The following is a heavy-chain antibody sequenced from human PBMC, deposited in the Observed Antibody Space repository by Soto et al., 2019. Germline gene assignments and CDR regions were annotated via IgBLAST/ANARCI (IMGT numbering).Heavy chain of an antibody. CDR3: ARLKSTYSGSYYGGGFFDY. J-gene: IGHJ4*02. D-gene: IGHD1-26*01. CDR1: GESMSNTAYY. CDR2: IFYTGSA. V-gene: IGHV4-39*02. Sequence: QLQLQESGPGLVKPSETLSLTCNVSGESMSNTAYYWGWIRQTPGKGLEWIGSIFYTGSAYYNSFHKSRITISVDASKNHVSLKLISVAAADTAIYYCARLKSTYSGSYYGGGFFDYWGQGSLVTVSS.